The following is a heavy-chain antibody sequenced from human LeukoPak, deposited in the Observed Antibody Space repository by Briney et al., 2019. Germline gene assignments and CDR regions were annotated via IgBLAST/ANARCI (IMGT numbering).Heavy chain of an antibody. CDR1: GFTFSSYW. D-gene: IGHD6-19*01. Sequence: PGGSLRLSCAASGFTFSSYWMHWVRQAPGKGLVWVSRINSDGSSTSYTDSVKGRFTISRDNAKNSLYLQMNSLRAEDTAVYYCARGVVPNGSSGWYERVAVDYWGQGTLVTVSS. CDR3: ARGVVPNGSSGWYERVAVDY. J-gene: IGHJ4*02. V-gene: IGHV3-74*01. CDR2: INSDGSST.